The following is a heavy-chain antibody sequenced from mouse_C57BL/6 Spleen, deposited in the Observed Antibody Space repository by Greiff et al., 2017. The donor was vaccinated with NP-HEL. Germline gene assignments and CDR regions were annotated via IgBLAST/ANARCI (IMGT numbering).Heavy chain of an antibody. Sequence: EVKVVESGGGLEKPGGSLKLSCAASGFTFSDYGMHWVRQAPEKGLEWVAYISSGSSTIYYADTVKGRFTISRDNAKNTLFLQMTSLRSEDTAMYYCARGKGNYGYFDVWGTGTRVTVSS. CDR3: ARGKGNYGYFDV. CDR1: GFTFSDYG. D-gene: IGHD2-1*01. CDR2: ISSGSSTI. V-gene: IGHV5-17*01. J-gene: IGHJ1*03.